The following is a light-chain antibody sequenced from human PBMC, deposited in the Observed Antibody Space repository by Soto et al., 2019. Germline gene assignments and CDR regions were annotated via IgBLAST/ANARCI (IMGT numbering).Light chain of an antibody. Sequence: QSALIQPASVSGSPGQSITISCTGTSSDVGGSNYVSWYQHHPLRAPKLLMFEVSYRPSGVSNRFSGSKSGNTASLTISGLQAEDEADYYCQSYDNSLSVYVFGTGTKVTVL. CDR2: EVS. CDR1: SSDVGGSNY. V-gene: IGLV2-14*01. CDR3: QSYDNSLSVYV. J-gene: IGLJ1*01.